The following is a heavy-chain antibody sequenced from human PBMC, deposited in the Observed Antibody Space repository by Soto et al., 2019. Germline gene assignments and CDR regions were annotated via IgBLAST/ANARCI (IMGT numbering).Heavy chain of an antibody. CDR1: GNTFTNYG. CDR2: ISVYNGNT. D-gene: IGHD1-26*01. CDR3: ARDDSGFSGSHYIDYFNY. Sequence: ASVKVSCKASGNTFTNYGIGWVRQAPGQGLEWMGWISVYNGNTNYAQKVQGRVTMTTDTSTSTTYMELRSLRSDDTAVYYCARDDSGFSGSHYIDYFNYWGQGALVTVSS. V-gene: IGHV1-18*01. J-gene: IGHJ4*02.